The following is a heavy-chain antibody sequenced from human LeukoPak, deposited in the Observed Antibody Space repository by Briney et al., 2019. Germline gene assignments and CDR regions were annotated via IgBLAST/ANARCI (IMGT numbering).Heavy chain of an antibody. CDR2: ISGSGGST. CDR3: AKAHLDYGGTHFDY. D-gene: IGHD4-17*01. J-gene: IGHJ4*02. CDR1: EFTFSSYA. V-gene: IGHV3-23*01. Sequence: GGSLRLSCAASEFTFSSYAMSWVRQAPGKGLEWVSAISGSGGSTYYADSVKGRFTISRDNSKNTLYLQMNSLRAEDTAVYYCAKAHLDYGGTHFDYWGQGTLVTVSS.